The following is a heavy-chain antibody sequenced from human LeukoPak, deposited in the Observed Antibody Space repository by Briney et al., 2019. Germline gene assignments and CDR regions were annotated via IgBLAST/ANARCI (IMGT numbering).Heavy chain of an antibody. CDR3: AMSPFGYEVRGAPTPQYYYYYMGV. Sequence: SVKVSCKASGGTFSSYAISWVRQAPGQGLEWMGGIIPIFGTANYAQKFQGRVTITADKSTSTAYMELSSLRSEDTAVYYCAMSPFGYEVRGAPTPQYYYYYMGVWGKGTTVTVSS. V-gene: IGHV1-69*06. J-gene: IGHJ6*03. CDR2: IIPIFGTA. D-gene: IGHD3-10*01. CDR1: GGTFSSYA.